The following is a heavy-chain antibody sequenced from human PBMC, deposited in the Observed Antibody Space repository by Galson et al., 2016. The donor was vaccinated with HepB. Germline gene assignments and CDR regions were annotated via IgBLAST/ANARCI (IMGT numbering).Heavy chain of an antibody. CDR3: AILGPRSGGY. J-gene: IGHJ4*02. CDR1: GGSISSNNW. CDR2: IYHSGST. Sequence: SETLSLTCAVSGGSISSNNWWTWVRQSPGKGLEWIGEIYHSGSTNYNPSLKSRVTISIDKSKNQFSLKLTSVTAADTAVYYCAILGPRSGGYWGQGTLVTVSS. D-gene: IGHD2-15*01. V-gene: IGHV4-4*02.